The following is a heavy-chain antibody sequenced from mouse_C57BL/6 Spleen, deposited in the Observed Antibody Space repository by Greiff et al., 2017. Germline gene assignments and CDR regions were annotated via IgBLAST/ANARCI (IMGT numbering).Heavy chain of an antibody. Sequence: VQLQQPGAELVRPGTSVKLSCKASGYTFPSYWMHWVKQRPGQGLEWIGVIDPSDSYTNYNQKFKGKATLTVDTSSSTAYMQLSSLTSEDSAVYDCARAITTAYYAMDYWGQGTSVTVSS. CDR1: GYTFPSYW. V-gene: IGHV1-59*01. D-gene: IGHD1-2*01. CDR2: IDPSDSYT. J-gene: IGHJ4*01. CDR3: ARAITTAYYAMDY.